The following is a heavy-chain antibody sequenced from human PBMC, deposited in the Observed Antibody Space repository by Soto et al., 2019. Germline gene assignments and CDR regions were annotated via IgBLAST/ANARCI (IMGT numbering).Heavy chain of an antibody. J-gene: IGHJ4*02. CDR1: GFTISTYA. CDR3: TKDVQSRITSFGVIITPFDS. CDR2: ISGSGGST. Sequence: EVQLLESGGGLVQPGGSLRLSCEASGFTISTYAMSWVRQAPGKGMEWFSAISGSGGSTYYADSVKGRFTISRDKSKNTLYLQMHRLRAEDTAVYYCTKDVQSRITSFGVIITPFDSWGQGTLVTVSS. D-gene: IGHD3-3*01. V-gene: IGHV3-23*01.